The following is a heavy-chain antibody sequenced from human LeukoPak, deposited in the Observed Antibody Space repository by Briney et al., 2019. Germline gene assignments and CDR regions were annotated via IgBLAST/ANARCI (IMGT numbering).Heavy chain of an antibody. Sequence: ASVKVSCKASGYTFTSYGISWVRQAPGQGLEWMGWISAYNGNTNYAQKLQGRVTMTTDTSTSTAYMELRSLRSDNTAVYYCATSEGSYYNANYWGQGTLVTVSS. V-gene: IGHV1-18*01. J-gene: IGHJ4*02. D-gene: IGHD3-10*01. CDR1: GYTFTSYG. CDR2: ISAYNGNT. CDR3: ATSEGSYYNANY.